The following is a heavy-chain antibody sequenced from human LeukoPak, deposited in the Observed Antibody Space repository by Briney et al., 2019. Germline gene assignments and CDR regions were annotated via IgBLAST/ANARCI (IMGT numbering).Heavy chain of an antibody. CDR2: ISGSGDNT. J-gene: IGHJ4*02. CDR1: GFAFSGFA. Sequence: PGGSLRLSCSGSGFAFSGFAMGWVRQAPGKGLEWVSSISGSGDNTYYADSADGRFIVSRDNTKNTLYLQMNSLRAEDTALYYCARGRGGDYVPSRFDYWGQGTLVTVSS. V-gene: IGHV3-23*01. CDR3: ARGRGGDYVPSRFDY. D-gene: IGHD4-17*01.